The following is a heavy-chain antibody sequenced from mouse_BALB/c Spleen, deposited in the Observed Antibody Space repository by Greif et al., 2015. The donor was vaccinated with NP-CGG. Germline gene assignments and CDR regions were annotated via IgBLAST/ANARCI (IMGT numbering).Heavy chain of an antibody. D-gene: IGHD2-12*01. CDR1: GFNIKDTY. Sequence: VQLKESGAELVKPGASVKLSCTASGFNIKDTYMHWVKQRPEQGLEWIGRIDPANGNTKYDPKFQGKATITADTSSNTAYLQLSSLTSEDTAVYYCAREGGRRGYYAMDYWGQGTSVTVSS. J-gene: IGHJ4*01. V-gene: IGHV14-3*02. CDR3: AREGGRRGYYAMDY. CDR2: IDPANGNT.